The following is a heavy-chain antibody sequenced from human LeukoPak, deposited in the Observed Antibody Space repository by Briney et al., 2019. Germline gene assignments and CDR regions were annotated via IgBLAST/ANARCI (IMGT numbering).Heavy chain of an antibody. CDR1: GESLSGHH. CDR2: INHSGTT. CDR3: AKGARSNRYNWNGLINWFDP. D-gene: IGHD1-20*01. Sequence: SETLSPTCAVYGESLSGHHWTFIRQPPGKGLEWIGEINHSGTTYYNPSLKSRVTISVDTSKNQFSLNLNSVTAADTAVYYCAKGARSNRYNWNGLINWFDPWGQGTLVTASS. J-gene: IGHJ5*02. V-gene: IGHV4-34*01.